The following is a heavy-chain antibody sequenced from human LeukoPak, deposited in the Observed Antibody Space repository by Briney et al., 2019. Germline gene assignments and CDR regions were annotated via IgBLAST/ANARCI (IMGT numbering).Heavy chain of an antibody. V-gene: IGHV3-23*01. D-gene: IGHD3-22*01. CDR3: AKGVVGGRRDYYSYFDS. CDR1: GFTFSRHD. Sequence: GGSLRLSCAASGFTFSRHDMNWVRQAPGKGLEWVSVISDHGSLSNYADSVKGRFTISRDNSRDTLFLQMDSLRVEDTAVYYCAKGVVGGRRDYYSYFDSWGQGTLVTVST. CDR2: ISDHGSLS. J-gene: IGHJ4*02.